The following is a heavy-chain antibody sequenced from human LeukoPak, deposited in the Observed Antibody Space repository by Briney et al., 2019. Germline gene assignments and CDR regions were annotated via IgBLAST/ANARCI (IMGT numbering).Heavy chain of an antibody. CDR3: ARDRSSGSYPDDAFDI. CDR1: GYTFTGYY. D-gene: IGHD3-10*01. Sequence: ASVKVSCKASGYTFTGYYMHWVRQAPGQGLEWMGWISAYNGNTNYAQKLQGRVTMTTDTSTSTAYMELRSLRSDDTAVYYCARDRSSGSYPDDAFDIWGQGTMVTVSS. J-gene: IGHJ3*02. CDR2: ISAYNGNT. V-gene: IGHV1-18*04.